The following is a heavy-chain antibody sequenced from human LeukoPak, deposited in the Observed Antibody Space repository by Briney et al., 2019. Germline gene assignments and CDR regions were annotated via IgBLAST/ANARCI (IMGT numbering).Heavy chain of an antibody. Sequence: SETLSLTCTVSGGSISSSSYYWGWIRQPPGKGLEWIGSIYYSGSTYYNPSLKSRVTISVDTSKNQLSLKLSSVTAADTAIYYCAEDSSGYYSSFQHWGQGTLVTASS. CDR1: GGSISSSSYY. J-gene: IGHJ1*01. CDR2: IYYSGST. CDR3: AEDSSGYYSSFQH. D-gene: IGHD3-22*01. V-gene: IGHV4-39*07.